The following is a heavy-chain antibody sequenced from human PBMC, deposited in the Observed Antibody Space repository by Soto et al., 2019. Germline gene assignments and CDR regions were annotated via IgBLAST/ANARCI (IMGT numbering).Heavy chain of an antibody. CDR1: GGTFSSYA. J-gene: IGHJ6*02. V-gene: IGHV1-69*13. CDR3: ARGPSREDYSIRFHKADYYYCGMDV. Sequence: SVKVSCKASGGTFSSYAISWVRQAPGQGLEWMGGIIPIFGTANYAQKFQGRVTITADESTSTAYMELSSLRSEDTAVYYCARGPSREDYSIRFHKADYYYCGMDVWGQGTMVTVSS. CDR2: IIPIFGTA. D-gene: IGHD4-4*01.